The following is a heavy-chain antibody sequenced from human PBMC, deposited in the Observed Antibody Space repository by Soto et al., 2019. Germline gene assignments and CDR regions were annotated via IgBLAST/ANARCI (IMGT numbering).Heavy chain of an antibody. CDR2: IIPIFGTA. CDR1: GGTFSSYA. J-gene: IGHJ4*02. CDR3: AGRGLRVRYFDY. Sequence: QVQLVQSGAEVKKPGSSVKVSCKASGGTFSSYAISWVRQAPGQGLEWMGGIIPIFGTANYAQKFQGRVTIXXXEXTSTAXMELSSLRSEDTAVYYCAGRGLRVRYFDYWGQGTLVTVSS. V-gene: IGHV1-69*01. D-gene: IGHD4-17*01.